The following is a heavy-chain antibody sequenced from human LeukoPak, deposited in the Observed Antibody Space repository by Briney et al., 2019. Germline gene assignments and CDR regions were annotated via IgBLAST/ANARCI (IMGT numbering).Heavy chain of an antibody. CDR1: GFTLISYS. CDR3: ARDRPTGASRLFVVQ. D-gene: IGHD2-15*01. CDR2: MSSGSRYI. V-gene: IGHV3-21*01. J-gene: IGHJ4*02. Sequence: GGSLRLSCAASGFTLISYSMTWVRQAPGKGLEWVSSMSSGSRYIYYADSVRGRFTISRDNAKNSLYLLMNSLRAEDTAVYYCARDRPTGASRLFVVQWGQGTLVTVSS.